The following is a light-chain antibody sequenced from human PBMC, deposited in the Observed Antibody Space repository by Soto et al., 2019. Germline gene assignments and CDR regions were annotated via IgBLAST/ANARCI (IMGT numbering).Light chain of an antibody. Sequence: QSVLTQPPSVSGAPGQRVTISCTGSSSNIGAGYEVNWYQQLPGTAPKLLIYGNNNRPSGVPDRFSGSKSGTSASLAITGLQAEDEADHYCQSYDSSLSALYVFGTGTQLTVL. J-gene: IGLJ1*01. CDR2: GNN. V-gene: IGLV1-40*01. CDR3: QSYDSSLSALYV. CDR1: SSNIGAGYE.